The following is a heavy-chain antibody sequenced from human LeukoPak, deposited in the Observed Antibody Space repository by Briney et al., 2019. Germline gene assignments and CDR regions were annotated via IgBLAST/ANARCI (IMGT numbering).Heavy chain of an antibody. Sequence: PGGSLRLSCAASGFTFSSYRMNWVRQAPGKGLEWVSSISPSSGDMYYADSAKGRFTISRDNAKNSLYLQMNSLRAEDTAVYYCARKQDYGDYLQYFDYWGQGALVTVSS. CDR2: ISPSSGDM. CDR3: ARKQDYGDYLQYFDY. V-gene: IGHV3-21*01. J-gene: IGHJ4*02. D-gene: IGHD4-17*01. CDR1: GFTFSSYR.